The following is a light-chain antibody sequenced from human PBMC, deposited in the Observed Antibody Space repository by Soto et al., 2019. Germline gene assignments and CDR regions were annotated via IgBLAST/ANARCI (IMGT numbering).Light chain of an antibody. CDR1: QSISMW. CDR2: DAS. CDR3: QHYDSYPRT. J-gene: IGKJ1*01. V-gene: IGKV1-5*01. Sequence: DIQMTQSPSILYASVGDRVTITCRASQSISMWVAWYQQKPGKAPKLLIYDASILNGGVPSRLSGSGSGTEFPPIINSLQHDDFATYYHQHYDSYPRTFGQGTKLEIK.